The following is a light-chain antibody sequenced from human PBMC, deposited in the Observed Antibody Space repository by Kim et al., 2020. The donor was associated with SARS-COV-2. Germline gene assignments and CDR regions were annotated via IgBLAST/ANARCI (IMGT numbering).Light chain of an antibody. CDR2: YDS. Sequence: PGKNGRLNLGGKKCGDKSVDLDQQRPGRAPVLVMYYDSDRPSGIPDRFSGSNSGNTATLTISRVEAGDEADYYCQVWDSGSDHPVFGGGTQLTVL. V-gene: IGLV3-21*04. CDR3: QVWDSGSDHPV. CDR1: KCGDKS. J-gene: IGLJ2*01.